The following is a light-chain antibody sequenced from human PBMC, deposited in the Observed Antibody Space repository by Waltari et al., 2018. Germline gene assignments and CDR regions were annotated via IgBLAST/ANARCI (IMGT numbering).Light chain of an antibody. CDR3: QQYNNWPLT. J-gene: IGKJ4*01. Sequence: EIVMTQSPDTLSVSPGERVTLSCRASQSVSSNLAWYQQKPGQAPRLLIYGASTRATGMPARFSVSGSGTEFTLTISSLQSEDFAVYYCQQYNNWPLTFGGGTKVEIK. V-gene: IGKV3-15*01. CDR1: QSVSSN. CDR2: GAS.